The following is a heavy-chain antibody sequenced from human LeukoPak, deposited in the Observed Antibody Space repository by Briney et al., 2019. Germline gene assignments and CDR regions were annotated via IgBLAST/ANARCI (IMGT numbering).Heavy chain of an antibody. CDR3: ARFAVHRRITVAGQFGLDY. J-gene: IGHJ4*02. CDR1: GYTFTSYY. Sequence: ASVKVSCKASGYTFTSYYMHWVRQAPGQGLEWMGIINPSGGSTSYAQKFQGRVTMTRDMSTSTVYMELSSLRSEDTAVYYCARFAVHRRITVAGQFGLDYWGQGTLVSLSS. CDR2: INPSGGST. V-gene: IGHV1-46*01. D-gene: IGHD6-19*01.